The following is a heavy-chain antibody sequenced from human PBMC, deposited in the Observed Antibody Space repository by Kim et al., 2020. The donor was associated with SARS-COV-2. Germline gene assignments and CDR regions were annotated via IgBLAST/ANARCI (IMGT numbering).Heavy chain of an antibody. CDR1: GGSFSGYY. CDR2: INHSGST. CDR3: ARGWGNNYDSSGYYYYFDY. V-gene: IGHV4-34*01. Sequence: SETLSLTCAVYGGSFSGYYWSWIRQPPGKGLEWIGEINHSGSTNYNPSLKSRVTISVDTSKNQFSLKLSSVTAADTAVYYCARGWGNNYDSSGYYYYFDYWGQGTLVTVSS. J-gene: IGHJ4*02. D-gene: IGHD3-22*01.